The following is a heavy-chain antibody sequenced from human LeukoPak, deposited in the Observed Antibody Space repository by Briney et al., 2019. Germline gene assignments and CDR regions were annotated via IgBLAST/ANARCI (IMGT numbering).Heavy chain of an antibody. J-gene: IGHJ4*02. CDR1: GLNFSNYE. Sequence: GGSLRLSCAASGLNFSNYEMNGVRETPGKGVEGVSYISDHVKRRNSVHPVKGRFTISRDNAKNSLYLQMNSLRVEDTAVYFCARARIAAPLLDYGGQGTLVTVSS. V-gene: IGHV3-48*03. CDR3: ARARIAAPLLDY. D-gene: IGHD6-13*01. CDR2: ISDHVKRR.